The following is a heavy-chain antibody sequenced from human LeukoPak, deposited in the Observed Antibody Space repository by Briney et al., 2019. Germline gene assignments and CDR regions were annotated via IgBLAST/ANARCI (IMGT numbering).Heavy chain of an antibody. D-gene: IGHD6-19*01. J-gene: IGHJ4*02. CDR3: ARSKPRIAVAGRELDY. Sequence: GGSLRLSCAASGFTFSSYGMSWVRQAPGKGLEWVSSISSSSSYIYYADSVKGRFTISRDNAKNSLYLQMNGLRAEDTAVYYCARSKPRIAVAGRELDYWGQGTLVTVSS. CDR1: GFTFSSYG. CDR2: ISSSSSYI. V-gene: IGHV3-21*01.